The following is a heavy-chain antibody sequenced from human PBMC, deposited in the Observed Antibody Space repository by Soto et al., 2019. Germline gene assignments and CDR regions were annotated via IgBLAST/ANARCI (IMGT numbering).Heavy chain of an antibody. CDR1: GGAIRSITYY. CDR3: GRLIHCSTTSCYFDY. V-gene: IGHV4-39*01. D-gene: IGHD2-2*01. J-gene: IGHJ4*02. Sequence: PSDTLYLTFSVSGGAIRSITYYWTWIRQPPGKGLEWIGSIYYSGKTYYNTSLKSRVTISVDTSKNRFSLNLSSVTAADTAVYYCGRLIHCSTTSCYFDYWGQGTLVTVS. CDR2: IYYSGKT.